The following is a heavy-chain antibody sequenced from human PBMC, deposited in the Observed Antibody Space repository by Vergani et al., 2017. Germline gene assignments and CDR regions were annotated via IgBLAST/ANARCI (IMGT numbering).Heavy chain of an antibody. Sequence: QVQLVQSGAEVKKPGASVKVSCKASDYTFTSYGFSWVRQAPGQGLEWMGWISAYNGDTKYAQKLQDRVTMTTDTSTSTAYMELRSIRSDDTAVYYCAKATGDLWSHLCFAFDIWGQGKMVTVSS. D-gene: IGHD3-10*02. CDR3: AKATGDLWSHLCFAFDI. J-gene: IGHJ3*02. CDR1: DYTFTSYG. CDR2: ISAYNGDT. V-gene: IGHV1-18*01.